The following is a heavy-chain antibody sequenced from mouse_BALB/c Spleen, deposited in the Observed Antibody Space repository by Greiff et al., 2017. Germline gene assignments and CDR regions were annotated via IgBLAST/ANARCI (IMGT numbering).Heavy chain of an antibody. CDR2: ISSGGSYT. CDR1: GFTFSSYA. CDR3: TRDRFDY. V-gene: IGHV5-9-4*01. Sequence: DVMLVESGGGLVKPGGSLKLSCAASGFTFSSYAMSWVRQSPEKRLEWVAEISSGGSYTYYPDTVTGRFTISRDNAKNTLYLEMSSLRSEDTAMYYCTRDRFDYWGQGTTLTVSS. J-gene: IGHJ2*01.